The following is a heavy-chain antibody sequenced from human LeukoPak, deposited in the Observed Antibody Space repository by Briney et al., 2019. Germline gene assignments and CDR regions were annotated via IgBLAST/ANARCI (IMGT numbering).Heavy chain of an antibody. V-gene: IGHV4-30-4*01. D-gene: IGHD5-12*01. Sequence: SQTLSLTCTVSGGSISSGDYYWSWIRQPPGKGLEWIGYIYYSGSTYYNPSLKSRVTISVDTSKNQFSLKLSSVTAADTAVYYCARGDGGYEIPFDYWGQGTLVTVSS. J-gene: IGHJ4*02. CDR1: GGSISSGDYY. CDR3: ARGDGGYEIPFDY. CDR2: IYYSGST.